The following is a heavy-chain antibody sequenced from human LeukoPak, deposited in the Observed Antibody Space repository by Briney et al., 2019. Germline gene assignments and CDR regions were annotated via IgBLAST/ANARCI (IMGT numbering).Heavy chain of an antibody. CDR2: IYYSGST. CDR1: GGSVSSGSYY. D-gene: IGHD6-19*01. V-gene: IGHV4-61*01. Sequence: SETLSLTCTVSGGSVSSGSYYWSWIRQPPGKGLEWIGYIYYSGSTNYNPSLKSRVTISVDTSKKQVSLKLSSVSAADTAVYYCATALSVAGSFYFDYWGQGTLVTVSS. J-gene: IGHJ4*02. CDR3: ATALSVAGSFYFDY.